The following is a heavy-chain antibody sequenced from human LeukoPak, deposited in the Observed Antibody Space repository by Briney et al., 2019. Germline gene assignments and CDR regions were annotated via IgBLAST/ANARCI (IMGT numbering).Heavy chain of an antibody. CDR1: GGSFSGYY. J-gene: IGHJ4*02. V-gene: IGHV4-34*01. CDR2: INHSGST. CDR3: ARGLPPDAYSKGHTDY. Sequence: PSETLSLTCAVYGGSFSGYYWSWIRQPPGKGLEWIGEINHSGSTNYNPSLKSRVTISVDTSKNQFSLKLSSVTAADTAVYYCARGLPPDAYSKGHTDYWGQGTLVTVSS. D-gene: IGHD6-13*01.